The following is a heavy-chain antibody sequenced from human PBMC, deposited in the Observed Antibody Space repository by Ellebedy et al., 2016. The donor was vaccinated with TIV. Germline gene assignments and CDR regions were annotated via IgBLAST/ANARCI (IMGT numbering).Heavy chain of an antibody. J-gene: IGHJ4*02. CDR2: IRSKAYGGTT. D-gene: IGHD3-10*01. Sequence: GESLKISXTASGFTFGYYAMSWFRQAPGKGLEWVGFIRSKAYGGTTEYAASVKGRFTISRDDSKSIAYLQMNSLKTEDTAVYYCTRGGSTSLLWFGEFPGYFDYWGQGTLVTVSS. CDR3: TRGGSTSLLWFGEFPGYFDY. CDR1: GFTFGYYA. V-gene: IGHV3-49*03.